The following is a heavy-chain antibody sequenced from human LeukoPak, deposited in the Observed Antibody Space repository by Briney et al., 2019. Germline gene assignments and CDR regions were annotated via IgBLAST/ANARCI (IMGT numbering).Heavy chain of an antibody. V-gene: IGHV4-4*07. CDR3: VRDQGEGNSSGWYWFFDL. CDR1: GVSISSHY. Sequence: SETLSLTCTVSGVSISSHYWSWIRQPAGKGLEWIGRIFPSGSTNYNPSLTSRVTMSVDTSKNHFSLKVTSVTAADTAVYYCVRDQGEGNSSGWYWFFDLWGRGTLVTVSS. J-gene: IGHJ2*01. D-gene: IGHD6-19*01. CDR2: IFPSGST.